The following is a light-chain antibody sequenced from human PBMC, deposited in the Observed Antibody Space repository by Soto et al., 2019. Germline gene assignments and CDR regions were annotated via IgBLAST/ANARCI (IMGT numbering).Light chain of an antibody. J-gene: IGKJ4*01. CDR2: KTS. Sequence: DIQMTQSPSILSASVGDRVTITCRASQSISSWLAWYQKKPGKAPNLLIYKTSSLESGVPSRFSGSGSGTEFTLTVNILQPDDFATYYCQQYDSYPLTFGGGTKVDIK. CDR1: QSISSW. CDR3: QQYDSYPLT. V-gene: IGKV1-5*03.